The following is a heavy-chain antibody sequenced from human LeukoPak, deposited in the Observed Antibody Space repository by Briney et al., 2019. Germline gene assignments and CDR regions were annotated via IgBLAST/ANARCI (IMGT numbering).Heavy chain of an antibody. CDR2: IIPIFGTA. Sequence: SVKVSCKASGYTFTSYGISWVRQAPGQGLEWMGGIIPIFGTANYAQKFQGRVTITADESTSTAYMELSSLRSEDTAVYYCAVDSSGYSYDFDYWGQGTLVTVSS. D-gene: IGHD3-22*01. V-gene: IGHV1-69*13. CDR1: GYTFTSYG. J-gene: IGHJ4*02. CDR3: AVDSSGYSYDFDY.